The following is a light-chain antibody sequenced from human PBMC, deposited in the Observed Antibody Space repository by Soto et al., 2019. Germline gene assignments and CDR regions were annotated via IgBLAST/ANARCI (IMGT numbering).Light chain of an antibody. J-gene: IGKJ2*01. CDR1: QTIDTY. V-gene: IGKV1-39*01. CDR2: AAS. Sequence: DIQMTQSPSSLSAPVGDRVTITCRAGQTIDTYLNWYKQEPGKAPKLLIYAASSLHSRVPSRFSGGGSGTDFTLTISSLQPEDFATYFCQQSHGIPYTFGQGTKLEIK. CDR3: QQSHGIPYT.